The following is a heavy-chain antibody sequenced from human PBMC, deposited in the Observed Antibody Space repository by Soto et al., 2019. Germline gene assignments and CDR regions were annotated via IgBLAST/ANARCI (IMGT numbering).Heavy chain of an antibody. J-gene: IGHJ4*02. CDR2: IYYSGST. Sequence: QVQLQESGPGLVKPSETLSLTCTVSGGSISSYYWSWIRQPPGKGLEWIGYIYYSGSTNYNPSLKSRVTISVDTSKNQFSLKMSSVNAEDTAVYYGAKDLGDLPDYWGQGTLVTVSS. CDR3: AKDLGDLPDY. V-gene: IGHV4-59*01. D-gene: IGHD3-10*01. CDR1: GGSISSYY.